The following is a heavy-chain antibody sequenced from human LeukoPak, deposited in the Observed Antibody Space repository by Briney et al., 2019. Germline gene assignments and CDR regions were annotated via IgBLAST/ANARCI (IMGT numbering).Heavy chain of an antibody. CDR3: AKDPYCGGDCYFDL. D-gene: IGHD2-21*01. V-gene: IGHV3-23*01. J-gene: IGHJ2*01. CDR1: GFTFSSYA. Sequence: GGSLRLSCVASGFTFSSYAMSWFRQAPGKGLEWVSGIGASGGSTYYADFLKGRFTISRDNSKNTLYLQVNSLRAEDTAVYYCAKDPYCGGDCYFDLWGRGTLVTVSS. CDR2: IGASGGST.